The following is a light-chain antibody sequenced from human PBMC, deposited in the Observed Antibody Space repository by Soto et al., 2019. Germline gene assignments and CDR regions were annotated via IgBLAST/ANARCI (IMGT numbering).Light chain of an antibody. Sequence: QAVVTQEPSFSVSPGGTVTLTCGLSSDSVSASHFPSWYQQTPGQAPRTLIYNTNTRSSGVPNRFSGSKSGNTASLTVSGLQAEDEADYYCNSYAASGNLWVFGGGTKLTVL. CDR3: NSYAASGNLWV. CDR2: NTN. CDR1: SDSVSASHF. V-gene: IGLV8-61*01. J-gene: IGLJ3*02.